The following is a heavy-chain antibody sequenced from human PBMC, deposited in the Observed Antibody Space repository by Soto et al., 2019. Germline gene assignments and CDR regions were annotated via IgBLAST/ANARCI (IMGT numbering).Heavy chain of an antibody. CDR3: ARVFSDSSSFFDP. CDR2: IYYSGST. V-gene: IGHV4-31*03. CDR1: GGSISSGGYY. J-gene: IGHJ5*02. Sequence: ASXTLYLTCTVSGGSISSGGYYWSGIRQHPGKGLEWIVYIYYSGSTSYNPSLKSRVTISVDTSKNHFSLKLSSVTAADTAVYYCARVFSDSSSFFDPWGQGTLVTVSS. D-gene: IGHD6-13*01.